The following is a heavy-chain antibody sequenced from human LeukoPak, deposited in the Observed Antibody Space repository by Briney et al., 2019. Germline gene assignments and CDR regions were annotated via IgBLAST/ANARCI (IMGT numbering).Heavy chain of an antibody. V-gene: IGHV3-33*01. Sequence: PGGSLRLSCAASGFTFSSYGMHWVRQAPGKGLEWVAVIWYDGSNKYYADSVKGRFTISRDNSKNTLYLQMNSLRVEDTAVYYCARAEYSSGWYDTGHTYFDYWGQGTLVTVSS. D-gene: IGHD6-19*01. J-gene: IGHJ4*02. CDR2: IWYDGSNK. CDR1: GFTFSSYG. CDR3: ARAEYSSGWYDTGHTYFDY.